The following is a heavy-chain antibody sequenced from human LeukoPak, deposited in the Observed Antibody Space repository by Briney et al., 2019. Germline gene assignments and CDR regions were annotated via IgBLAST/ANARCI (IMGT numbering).Heavy chain of an antibody. D-gene: IGHD5-18*01. V-gene: IGHV3-11*01. Sequence: GGSLRLSCAASGFTFSDYHMSWIRRAPGKGLEWVSYISSSGSTIYYADSVKGRFPISRDNAKNSLYLQMNSLRSEDTAVYYGARGTAMVSEGFDYWGQGTLVTVSS. CDR3: ARGTAMVSEGFDY. CDR1: GFTFSDYH. CDR2: ISSSGSTI. J-gene: IGHJ4*02.